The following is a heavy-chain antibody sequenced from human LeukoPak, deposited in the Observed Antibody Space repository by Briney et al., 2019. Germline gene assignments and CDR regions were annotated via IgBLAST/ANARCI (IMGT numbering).Heavy chain of an antibody. CDR1: GFIFSSYG. V-gene: IGHV3-48*01. J-gene: IGHJ4*02. D-gene: IGHD3-10*01. Sequence: GGSLRLSCAASGFIFSSYGMNWVRQAPGKGLEWVSYISSSSSSIYYADSVKGRFTISRDNAQNSLYLQMNSLKTEDTAVYYCTTDNYLWVGDLFGEHSWGQGTLVAVSS. CDR2: ISSSSSSI. CDR3: TTDNYLWVGDLFGEHS.